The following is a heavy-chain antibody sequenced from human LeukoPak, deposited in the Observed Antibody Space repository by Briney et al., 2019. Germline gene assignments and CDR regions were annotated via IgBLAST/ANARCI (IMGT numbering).Heavy chain of an antibody. Sequence: SETLSLTCAVYGGSFSGYYWSWIRQPPGKGLEWIGEINHSGSTNYNPSLKSRVTISVDTSKNQFSLKLSSVTAADTAVYYCARRLPRIVVVPAASYGGVGPWGQGTLVTVSS. V-gene: IGHV4-34*01. CDR1: GGSFSGYY. CDR2: INHSGST. D-gene: IGHD2-2*01. J-gene: IGHJ5*02. CDR3: ARRLPRIVVVPAASYGGVGP.